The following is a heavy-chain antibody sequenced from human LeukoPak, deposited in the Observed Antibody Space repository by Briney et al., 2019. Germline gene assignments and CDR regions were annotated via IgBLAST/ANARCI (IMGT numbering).Heavy chain of an antibody. Sequence: QAGGSLRLSCAASGFTFSDFAMSWVRQTPGKGLEWVSIMYSGGKTYYADSVKGRFIISRDTSKNTLYLQMNSLRAEDMAVFFYARERPGNGYFDDWGQGTLVTVSS. CDR1: GFTFSDFA. V-gene: IGHV3-66*01. CDR3: ARERPGNGYFDD. CDR2: MYSGGKT. J-gene: IGHJ4*02. D-gene: IGHD2-8*01.